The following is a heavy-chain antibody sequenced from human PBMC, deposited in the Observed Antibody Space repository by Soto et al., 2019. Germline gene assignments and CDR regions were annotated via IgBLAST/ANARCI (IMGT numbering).Heavy chain of an antibody. CDR2: IWYDGSNK. V-gene: IGHV3-33*01. D-gene: IGHD6-19*01. CDR3: ARMITGYSSGWYRKYYYGMDV. CDR1: GFTFSSYG. J-gene: IGHJ6*02. Sequence: GGSLRLSCAASGFTFSSYGMHWVRQAPGKGLEWVAVIWYDGSNKYYADSVKGRFTISRDNSKNTLYLQMNSLRAEDTAVYYCARMITGYSSGWYRKYYYGMDVWGQGTTVTVSS.